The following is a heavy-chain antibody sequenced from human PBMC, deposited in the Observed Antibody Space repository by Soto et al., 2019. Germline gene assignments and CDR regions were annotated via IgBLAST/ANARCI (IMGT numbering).Heavy chain of an antibody. CDR1: GFSVSNNY. Sequence: PGGSLRLSCAASGFSVSNNYMSWVRQAPGKGLEWVSDIYAGGDTFYSESVRGRFSVSRDSSTNTLYLQMNSLRVEDTAVYYCRRDFLGLSYGYFDCWGQGTLVTVSS. J-gene: IGHJ4*02. D-gene: IGHD2-2*03. V-gene: IGHV3-53*01. CDR2: IYAGGDT. CDR3: RRDFLGLSYGYFDC.